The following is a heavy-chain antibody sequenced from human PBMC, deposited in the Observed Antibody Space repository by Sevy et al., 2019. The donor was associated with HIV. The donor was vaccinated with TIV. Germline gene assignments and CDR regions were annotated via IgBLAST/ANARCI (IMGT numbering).Heavy chain of an antibody. D-gene: IGHD3-10*01. CDR2: IYYSGST. J-gene: IGHJ4*02. V-gene: IGHV4-59*01. CDR1: GGSISSYY. CDR3: ARADYYGSGSYYGGLDY. Sequence: SETLSLTCTVSGGSISSYYWSWIRQPPGKGLEWIGYIYYSGSTNYNPSLKSRVTISVDTSKNQFSLKLSSVTAADTAVYYCARADYYGSGSYYGGLDYWDQGTLVTVSS.